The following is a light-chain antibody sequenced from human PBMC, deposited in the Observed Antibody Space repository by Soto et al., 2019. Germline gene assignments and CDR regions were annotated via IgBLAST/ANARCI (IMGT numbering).Light chain of an antibody. CDR1: QSISSH. Sequence: QMTQSPSSLFPSVGDRVTITCRASQSISSHLNWYQQKVGQTPRLLIYAASTLQSEVPPRFSGSGSGTEFTLTISGLQREDFATYYCRQSHSAPLTFGGGTKIQI. V-gene: IGKV1-39*01. CDR3: RQSHSAPLT. J-gene: IGKJ4*01. CDR2: AAS.